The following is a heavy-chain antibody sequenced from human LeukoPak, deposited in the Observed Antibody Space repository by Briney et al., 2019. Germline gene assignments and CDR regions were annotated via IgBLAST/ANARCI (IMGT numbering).Heavy chain of an antibody. CDR2: IFSSGST. V-gene: IGHV4-4*07. Sequence: SETLSLTCSVSGHSIINSYYWSWIRQPAGKGLEWIGRIFSSGSTSYNPSLKSRVTMSVDTSKNQFSLKVTSVTAADTAVYYCARDVRQQLLEGGFDNWGQGTLVTVSS. D-gene: IGHD6-13*01. CDR3: ARDVRQQLLEGGFDN. CDR1: GHSIINSYY. J-gene: IGHJ4*02.